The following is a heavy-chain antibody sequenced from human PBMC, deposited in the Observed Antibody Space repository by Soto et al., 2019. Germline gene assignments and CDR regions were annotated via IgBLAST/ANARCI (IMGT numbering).Heavy chain of an antibody. Sequence: TLSLTCTVSGGSISSGGYYWSWIRQHPGKGLEWIGYIYYSGSTYYNPSLKSRVTISVDTSKNQFSLKLSSVTAADTAVYYCARTTTVVTQASDYWGQGTLVTVSS. CDR1: GGSISSGGYY. J-gene: IGHJ4*02. CDR2: IYYSGST. D-gene: IGHD4-17*01. CDR3: ARTTTVVTQASDY. V-gene: IGHV4-31*03.